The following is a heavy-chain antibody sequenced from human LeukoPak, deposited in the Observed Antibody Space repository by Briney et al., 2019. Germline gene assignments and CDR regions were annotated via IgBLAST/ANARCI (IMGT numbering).Heavy chain of an antibody. CDR2: IIPISGTA. Sequence: ASVKVSCKAPGGTFSSYAISWVRQAPGQRLEWMGGIIPISGTANYAQKFQGRVTITADKSTSTAYMELSSLRSEDTAVYYCAREPSFYDILTGYSNEWWFDPWGQGTLVTVSS. J-gene: IGHJ5*02. D-gene: IGHD3-9*01. CDR1: GGTFSSYA. CDR3: AREPSFYDILTGYSNEWWFDP. V-gene: IGHV1-69*06.